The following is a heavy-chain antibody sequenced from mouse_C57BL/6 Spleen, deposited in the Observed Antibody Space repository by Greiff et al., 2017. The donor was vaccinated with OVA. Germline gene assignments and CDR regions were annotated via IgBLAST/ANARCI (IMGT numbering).Heavy chain of an antibody. CDR3: AREGT. D-gene: IGHD2-14*01. CDR1: GYTFTSYW. Sequence: VQLQQPGAELVMPGASVKLSCKASGYTFTSYWMHWVKQRPGQGLEWIGEIDPSDSYTNYNEKFKGKSTLTVDKSSSTAYMQLSGLTSEDSAVYYCAREGTWGQGTLVTVSA. V-gene: IGHV1-69*01. J-gene: IGHJ3*01. CDR2: IDPSDSYT.